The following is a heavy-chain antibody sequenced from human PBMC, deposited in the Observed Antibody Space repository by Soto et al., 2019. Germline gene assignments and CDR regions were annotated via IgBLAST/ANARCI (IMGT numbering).Heavy chain of an antibody. CDR2: IRSKAYGGTT. D-gene: IGHD6-19*01. CDR3: TRGSAVAGHFDY. Sequence: GGSLRLSCTASGFTFGVYAMSWFRQAPGKGLEWVGFIRSKAYGGTTEYAASVKGRFTISRDDSKSIAYLQMNSLKTEDTAVYYCTRGSAVAGHFDYWGQGTLVTVSS. V-gene: IGHV3-49*03. CDR1: GFTFGVYA. J-gene: IGHJ4*02.